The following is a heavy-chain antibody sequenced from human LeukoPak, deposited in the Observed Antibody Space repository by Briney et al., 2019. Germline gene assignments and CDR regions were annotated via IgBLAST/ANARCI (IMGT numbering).Heavy chain of an antibody. Sequence: GGSLRLSCAASGFTFSSYSMNWVRQAPGKGLEWVSSISSSSSYIYYADSVKGRFTISRDNAKNSLYLQMNSLRAEDTAVYYCARDRRVGYSSKQLAYYFDYWGQGTLVTVSS. CDR3: ARDRRVGYSSKQLAYYFDY. CDR1: GFTFSSYS. J-gene: IGHJ4*02. V-gene: IGHV3-21*01. D-gene: IGHD6-19*01. CDR2: ISSSSSYI.